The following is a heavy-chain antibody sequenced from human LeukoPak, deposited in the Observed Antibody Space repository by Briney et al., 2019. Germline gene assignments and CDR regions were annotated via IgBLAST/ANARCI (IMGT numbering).Heavy chain of an antibody. V-gene: IGHV4-30-4*08. CDR1: GGSISSGDYY. J-gene: IGHJ4*02. CDR2: IYYSGST. D-gene: IGHD3-10*01. CDR3: ATREGTLMTY. Sequence: SETLSLTCTVSGGSISSGDYYWSWIRQPPGKGLEWIGYIYYSGSTYYNPSLKSRVTISVDTSKNQFSLKLSSVTAADAAVYYCATREGTLMTYWGQGTLVTVSS.